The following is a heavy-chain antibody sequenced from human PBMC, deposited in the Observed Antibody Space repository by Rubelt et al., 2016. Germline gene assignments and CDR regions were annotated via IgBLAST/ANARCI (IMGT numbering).Heavy chain of an antibody. Sequence: LVESGGGVVQPGRSLRLSCAASGFMFSSNAMQWVRQAPGKGPEWVALITSDGTNKYYTESMKGRFSISRDNSKNTVFLEMNSLTTEDTAVYYCAKGRYSAYWGRGTLVTVSS. V-gene: IGHV3-30*04. CDR1: GFMFSSNA. J-gene: IGHJ4*02. CDR3: AKGRYSAY. CDR2: ITSDGTNK. D-gene: IGHD5-18*01.